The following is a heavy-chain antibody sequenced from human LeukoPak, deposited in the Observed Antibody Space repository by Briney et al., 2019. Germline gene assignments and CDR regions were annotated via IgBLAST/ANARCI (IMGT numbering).Heavy chain of an antibody. D-gene: IGHD3-3*01. CDR3: AKDRGTIFGVVMQYFQH. Sequence: GGSLRLSCAASGFTFSSYGMHWVRQAPGKELEWVAVISYDGSNKYYADSVKGRFTISRDNSKNTLYLQMNSLRAEDTAVYYCAKDRGTIFGVVMQYFQHWGQGTLVTVSS. CDR2: ISYDGSNK. CDR1: GFTFSSYG. V-gene: IGHV3-30*18. J-gene: IGHJ1*01.